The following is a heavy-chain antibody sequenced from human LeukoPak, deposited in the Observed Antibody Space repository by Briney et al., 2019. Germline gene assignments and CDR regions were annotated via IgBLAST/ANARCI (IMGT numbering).Heavy chain of an antibody. CDR2: ISSSSSYI. V-gene: IGHV3-21*01. Sequence: GGSLRLSCAASGFTFSSYSMNWVRQAPGKGLEWVSSISSSSSYIYYADSVKGRFTISRDNAKNSLYLQMNSLRAEDTAVYYCARAGDVYTAMVFQYCDYWGQGTLVTVSS. CDR3: ARAGDVYTAMVFQYCDY. J-gene: IGHJ4*02. CDR1: GFTFSSYS. D-gene: IGHD5-18*01.